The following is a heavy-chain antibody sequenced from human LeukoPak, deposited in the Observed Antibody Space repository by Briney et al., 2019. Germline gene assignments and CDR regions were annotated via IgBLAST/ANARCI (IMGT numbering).Heavy chain of an antibody. J-gene: IGHJ2*01. D-gene: IGHD2-21*01. CDR3: ARDSHIVVVIAGPGWYFDL. V-gene: IGHV1-46*01. CDR1: GYTFTSCY. Sequence: GASVKVSCKASGYTFTSCYMHWVRQAPGQGLEWMGIINPSGGSTSYAQKFQGRVTMTRDTSTSTVYMELSSLRSEDTAVYYCARDSHIVVVIAGPGWYFDLWGRGTLVTVSS. CDR2: INPSGGST.